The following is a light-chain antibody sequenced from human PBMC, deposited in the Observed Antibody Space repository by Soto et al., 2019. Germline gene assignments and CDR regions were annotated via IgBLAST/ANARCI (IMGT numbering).Light chain of an antibody. V-gene: IGLV3-1*01. CDR1: KLGDKY. J-gene: IGLJ2*01. CDR3: QAWDSSTVV. CDR2: QDN. Sequence: SYELTQPPSVSVSPRQTASITCSGDKLGDKYACWYQQKPGQSPVLVIYQDNKRPSGIPERFSGSNSGNIATLTVRGTQTMDEADYYCQAWDSSTVVFGGGTKVTVL.